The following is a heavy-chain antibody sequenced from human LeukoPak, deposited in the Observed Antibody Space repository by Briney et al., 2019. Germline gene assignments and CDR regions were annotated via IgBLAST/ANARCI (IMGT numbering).Heavy chain of an antibody. J-gene: IGHJ5*02. V-gene: IGHV4-59*08. Sequence: SETLSLTCTVSGASTSSYYWTWIRQPPGKELEWIGYIYYSGSTNYNPSLKSRVTMSVDTSKNQFSLKLSSVTAADTAVYYCARVYLTMAAAGPLNNWFDPWGQGTLVTVSS. CDR2: IYYSGST. CDR1: GASTSSYY. D-gene: IGHD6-13*01. CDR3: ARVYLTMAAAGPLNNWFDP.